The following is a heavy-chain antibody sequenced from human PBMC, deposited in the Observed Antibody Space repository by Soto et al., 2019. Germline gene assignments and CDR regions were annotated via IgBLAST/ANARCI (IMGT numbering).Heavy chain of an antibody. D-gene: IGHD6-13*01. V-gene: IGHV3-23*01. CDR1: GFTFSSYA. CDR2: ISGSGGST. Sequence: LRLSCAASGFTFSSYAMSWVRQAPGKGLEWVSAISGSGGSTYYADSVKGRFTISRDNSKNTLYLQMNSLRAENTAVYYCAYSSTPFDYWGQGTLVTVSS. CDR3: AYSSTPFDY. J-gene: IGHJ4*02.